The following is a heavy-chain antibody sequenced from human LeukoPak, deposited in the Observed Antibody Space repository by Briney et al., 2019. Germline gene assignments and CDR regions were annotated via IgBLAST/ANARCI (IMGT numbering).Heavy chain of an antibody. CDR2: ISGSGDST. Sequence: GGSLRLSCAASGFTFSNYAMSWVRQAPGKGLEWVSDISGSGDSTNYADSVKGRFTISRDNSKNTLYLQMNSLRAEDTAVYYCAKEPYSGSYYNWFDPWGQGTLVTVSS. CDR1: GFTFSNYA. J-gene: IGHJ5*02. V-gene: IGHV3-23*01. CDR3: AKEPYSGSYYNWFDP. D-gene: IGHD1-26*01.